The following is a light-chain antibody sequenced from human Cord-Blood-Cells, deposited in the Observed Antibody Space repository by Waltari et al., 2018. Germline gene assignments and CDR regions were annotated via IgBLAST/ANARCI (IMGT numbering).Light chain of an antibody. CDR3: QQSYSTPFT. Sequence: DIQMTQSPSSLSASVGARVPITCRASQSISSYLNWYQQKPGKAPKLLIYAASSLQSGVPSRFSGSGSGTDFTLTISSLQPEDFATYYCQQSYSTPFTFGGGTKVEIK. CDR2: AAS. J-gene: IGKJ4*01. CDR1: QSISSY. V-gene: IGKV1-39*01.